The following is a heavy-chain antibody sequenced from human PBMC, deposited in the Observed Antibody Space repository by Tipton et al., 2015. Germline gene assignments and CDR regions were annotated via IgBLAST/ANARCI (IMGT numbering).Heavy chain of an antibody. Sequence: TLSLTCIVSGTYIGSPGYYWTWIRQHPGKGLEWIGYIYYSGSTYYTPSLKSRLTMSIDTSKNQFSLKLSSVTAADTAVYYCVRARFGYSGYDRYYFDYWGQGTLVTVSS. CDR3: VRARFGYSGYDRYYFDY. CDR1: GTYIGSPGYY. J-gene: IGHJ4*02. CDR2: IYYSGST. D-gene: IGHD5-12*01. V-gene: IGHV4-31*03.